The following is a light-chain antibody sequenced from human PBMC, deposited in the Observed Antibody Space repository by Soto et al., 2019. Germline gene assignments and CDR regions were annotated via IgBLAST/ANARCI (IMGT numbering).Light chain of an antibody. J-gene: IGKJ2*01. CDR1: QNVSSN. CDR2: GAS. Sequence: DTVMTQSPATLSVSPGERATLSCRASQNVSSNLAWYQQKPGQAPRLLIYGASTRATGIPARFSGSGSGTEFTLTISSLQSEDFAVYYCQQYNNWPPYTFGQGTKLEMK. V-gene: IGKV3-15*01. CDR3: QQYNNWPPYT.